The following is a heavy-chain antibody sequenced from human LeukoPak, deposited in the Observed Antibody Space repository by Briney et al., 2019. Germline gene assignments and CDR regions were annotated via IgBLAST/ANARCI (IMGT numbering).Heavy chain of an antibody. CDR1: GFTFSSYS. V-gene: IGHV3-21*01. J-gene: IGHJ6*03. CDR2: ISSSSSYI. Sequence: GGSLRLSCAASGFTFSSYSMNWVRQAPGKVLEWVSSISSSSSYIYYADSVKGRFTISRDNAKNSLYLQMNSLRAEDTAVYYCARAAFDSSGSYTCYYYYMDVWGKGTTVTISS. D-gene: IGHD3-22*01. CDR3: ARAAFDSSGSYTCYYYYMDV.